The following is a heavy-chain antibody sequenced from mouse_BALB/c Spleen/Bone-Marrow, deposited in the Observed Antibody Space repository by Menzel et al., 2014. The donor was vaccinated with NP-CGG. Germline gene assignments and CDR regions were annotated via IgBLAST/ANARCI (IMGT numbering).Heavy chain of an antibody. CDR3: ARSGNFFDY. CDR2: ITSSGHT. V-gene: IGHV3-2*02. CDR1: GYSITSAYS. D-gene: IGHD3-1*01. Sequence: EVQLQQSGPGLMKPSQSLSLTCTVTGYSITSAYSCNWIRQFPGDKLEWMGYITSSGHTSYNPSLKSQISITRDTSKNQFFLQLDSVTTEDTATYFCARSGNFFDYWGQGTTLTVSS. J-gene: IGHJ2*01.